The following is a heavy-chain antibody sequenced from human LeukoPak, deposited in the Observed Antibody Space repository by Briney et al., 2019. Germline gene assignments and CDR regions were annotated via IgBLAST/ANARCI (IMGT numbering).Heavy chain of an antibody. D-gene: IGHD6-19*01. CDR2: IYYSGST. CDR3: ARQVVAVAGTGYFDY. CDR1: GGSIRSSSYY. J-gene: IGHJ4*02. V-gene: IGHV4-39*01. Sequence: SETLSLTCTVSGGSIRSSSYYWGWIRQPPGKGLEWIGSIYYSGSTYYNASLKSRGTISVDTSKNQFSLKLNSVVAADTAVYFCARQVVAVAGTGYFDYWGQGTLVTVSS.